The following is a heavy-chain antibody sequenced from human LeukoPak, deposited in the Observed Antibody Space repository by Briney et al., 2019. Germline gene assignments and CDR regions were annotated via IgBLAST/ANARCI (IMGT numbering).Heavy chain of an antibody. Sequence: SETLSLTCTVSGDSISSYYWSWIRQPPGKGLEWIGYIYYSGSTNYNPSLKSRVTISVDTSKNQFSLKLSSVTAADTAVYYRAREGEMATINWGQGTLVTVSS. J-gene: IGHJ4*02. V-gene: IGHV4-59*01. D-gene: IGHD5-24*01. CDR1: GDSISSYY. CDR3: AREGEMATIN. CDR2: IYYSGST.